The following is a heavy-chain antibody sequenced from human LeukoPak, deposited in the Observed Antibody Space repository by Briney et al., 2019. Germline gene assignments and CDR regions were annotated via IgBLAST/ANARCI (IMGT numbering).Heavy chain of an antibody. V-gene: IGHV4-59*01. D-gene: IGHD5-24*01. CDR2: INYSGTT. Sequence: SETLSLTCPVSGPSIGSFYWSWIRQPPGRGLEWVGSINYSGTTNYNPSLKGRVTMSIDTSKNQVSLKLNSVTAADTAVYYCARDPIHRDDYNAEWGQGVLVSVSS. CDR1: GPSIGSFY. CDR3: ARDPIHRDDYNAE. J-gene: IGHJ4*02.